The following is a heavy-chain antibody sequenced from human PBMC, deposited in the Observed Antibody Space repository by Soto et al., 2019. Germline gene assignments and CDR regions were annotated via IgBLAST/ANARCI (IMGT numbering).Heavy chain of an antibody. CDR3: ALIDFWSGYFDP. J-gene: IGHJ5*02. D-gene: IGHD3-3*01. CDR2: IYHSGST. V-gene: IGHV4-4*02. Sequence: PSETLSLTCAVSGGSISSSNWWSWVRQPPGKGLEWIGEIYHSGSTNYNPSLKSRVTISVDKSKNQFSLKLSSVTAADTAVYYCALIDFWSGYFDPRGQGTLVTVSS. CDR1: GGSISSSNW.